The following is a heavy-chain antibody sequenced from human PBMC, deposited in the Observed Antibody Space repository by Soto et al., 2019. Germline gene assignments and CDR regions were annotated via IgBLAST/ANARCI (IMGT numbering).Heavy chain of an antibody. J-gene: IGHJ6*02. CDR1: GFTFSDDY. CDR3: ARGRRGYYDSSGYSLLAYYYGMDV. D-gene: IGHD3-22*01. CDR2: ISRSGSTT. V-gene: IGHV3-11*01. Sequence: PGGSLRLSCAASGFTFSDDYMSWIRQAPGKGLKWVSYISRSGSTTYYADSVKGRFTISRDNAKNSLYLQMNSLSAEDTAVYYCARGRRGYYDSSGYSLLAYYYGMDVWGQGITVTASS.